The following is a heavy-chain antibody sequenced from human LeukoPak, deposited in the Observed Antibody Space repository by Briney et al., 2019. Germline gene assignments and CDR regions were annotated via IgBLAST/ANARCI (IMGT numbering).Heavy chain of an antibody. D-gene: IGHD2-2*01. J-gene: IGHJ6*03. CDR1: GYSISSGYY. CDR2: IYHSGST. V-gene: IGHV4-38-2*01. Sequence: SETLSLTCAVSGYSISSGYYWGWIRQPPGKGLEWIGSIYHSGSTYYNPSLKSRFTISVDTSKNQFSLKLSSVTAADTAVYYCARVGYDIVVVPAAILYYYYYYMDVWGKGTTVTVSS. CDR3: ARVGYDIVVVPAAILYYYYYYMDV.